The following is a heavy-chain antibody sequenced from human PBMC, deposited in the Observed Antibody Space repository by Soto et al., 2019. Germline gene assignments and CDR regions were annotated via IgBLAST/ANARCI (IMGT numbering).Heavy chain of an antibody. D-gene: IGHD3-22*01. CDR1: GGSFSGYY. Sequence: NPSETLSLTCAVYGGSFSGYYWSWIRQPPGKGLEWIGEINHSGSTNYNPSLKSRVTISVDTSKNQFSLKLSSVTAADTAVYYCARTLGRYYYDSSGYYDYWGQGTLVTVSS. J-gene: IGHJ4*02. CDR3: ARTLGRYYYDSSGYYDY. CDR2: INHSGST. V-gene: IGHV4-34*01.